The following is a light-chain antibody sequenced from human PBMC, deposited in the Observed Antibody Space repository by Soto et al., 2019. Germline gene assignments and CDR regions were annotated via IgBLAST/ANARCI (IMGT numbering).Light chain of an antibody. CDR1: QSITRF. J-gene: IGKJ5*01. V-gene: IGKV1-39*01. CDR2: AAS. CDR3: QQNYSPPPIT. Sequence: DTQMTQSLSSLSASLGVRVIITCRASQSITRFLNWYQQKPGKAPKLLIYAASSLQSGVPSRFSGSGSGTDFTLTISSLQPEDFATYYCQQNYSPPPITFGQGTRLEIK.